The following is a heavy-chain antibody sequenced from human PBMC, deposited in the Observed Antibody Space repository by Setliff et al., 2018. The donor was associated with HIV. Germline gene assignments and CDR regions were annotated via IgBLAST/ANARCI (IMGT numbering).Heavy chain of an antibody. D-gene: IGHD3-22*01. V-gene: IGHV3-30-3*01. CDR2: ISYDGSNK. J-gene: IGHJ4*02. CDR1: GFTFSNYA. Sequence: HPGGSLRLSCAASGFTFSNYAMHWVRQAPGKGLEWVAVISYDGSNKYYADFVRGRFTISRDNAKNTLFLQMNSLRADDTAVYYCVRVVVIMGTGPHLDYWGQGALVTVSS. CDR3: VRVVVIMGTGPHLDY.